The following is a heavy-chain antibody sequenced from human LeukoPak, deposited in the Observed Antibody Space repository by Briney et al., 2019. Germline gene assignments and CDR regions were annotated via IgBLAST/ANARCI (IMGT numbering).Heavy chain of an antibody. D-gene: IGHD3-22*01. CDR3: ARETDPDSSGLYDY. CDR1: GYTFTSYY. V-gene: IGHV1-46*01. J-gene: IGHJ4*02. CDR2: INPSGSST. Sequence: ASVKVSCKASGYTFTSYYMHWVRQAPGQGLEWMGIINPSGSSTIYSQKFQGRVTMTRDKSTITVYMEKSSLRSEDTAVYYCARETDPDSSGLYDYWGQGTLVTVSS.